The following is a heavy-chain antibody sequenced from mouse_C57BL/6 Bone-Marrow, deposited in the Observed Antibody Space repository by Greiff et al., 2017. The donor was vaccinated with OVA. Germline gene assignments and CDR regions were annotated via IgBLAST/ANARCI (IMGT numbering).Heavy chain of an antibody. V-gene: IGHV2-2*01. CDR2: IWSGGST. CDR3: ARKSRGAWFAY. Sequence: QVQLKESGPGLVQPSQSLSITCTVSGFSLTSYGVHWVRQSPGKGLEWLGVIWSGGSTDYNAAFISRLSISKDNSKSQVFFKMNSLQADVTAIYYCARKSRGAWFAYWGQGTLVTVSA. CDR1: GFSLTSYG. J-gene: IGHJ3*01.